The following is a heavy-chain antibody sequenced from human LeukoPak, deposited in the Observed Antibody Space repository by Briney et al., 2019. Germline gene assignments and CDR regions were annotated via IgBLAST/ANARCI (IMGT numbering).Heavy chain of an antibody. CDR1: GYTFSSYT. CDR2: INAGNGNT. CDR3: ARGADSRVRGVIPLYYFDY. V-gene: IGHV1-3*01. Sequence: ASVKVSCKASGYTFSSYTMQWVRQAPGQRLEWMGWINAGNGNTKYSQKFQGRVTITRDTSASTAYMELSSLRSEDAAVYYCARGADSRVRGVIPLYYFDYWGQGTLVTVSS. J-gene: IGHJ4*02. D-gene: IGHD3-10*01.